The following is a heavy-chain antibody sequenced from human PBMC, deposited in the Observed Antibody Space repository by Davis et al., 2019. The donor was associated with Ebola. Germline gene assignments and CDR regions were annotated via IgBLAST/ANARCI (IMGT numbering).Heavy chain of an antibody. CDR3: ARGSRDGYNTDY. V-gene: IGHV4-34*01. Sequence: PSETLSLTCAVYGGSFSGYYWSWIRQPPGKGLEWIGEINHSGSTNYNPSLKSRVTISVDTSKNQFSLKLSSVTAADTAVYYCARGSRDGYNTDYWGQGTLVTVSS. CDR1: GGSFSGYY. D-gene: IGHD5-24*01. CDR2: INHSGST. J-gene: IGHJ4*02.